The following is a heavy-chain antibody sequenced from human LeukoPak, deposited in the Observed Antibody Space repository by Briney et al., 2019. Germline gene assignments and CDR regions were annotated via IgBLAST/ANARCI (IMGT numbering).Heavy chain of an antibody. CDR3: ARADCSGSTCYLRRSWFDP. V-gene: IGHV3-21*01. J-gene: IGHJ5*02. CDR2: ISTSSRYI. CDR1: GFTLSTFD. D-gene: IGHD2-2*01. Sequence: GGSLRLSCAASGFTLSTFDMNWVRQAPGKGLEWVSSISTSSRYIYYRDSVKGRFPISRDDAKNSLYLQMNSLRVEDTAVYYCARADCSGSTCYLRRSWFDPWGQGTLVTVSS.